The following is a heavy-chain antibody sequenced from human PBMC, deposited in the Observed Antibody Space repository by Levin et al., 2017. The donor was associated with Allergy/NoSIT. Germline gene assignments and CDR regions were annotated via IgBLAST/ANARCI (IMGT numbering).Heavy chain of an antibody. Sequence: SQTLSLTCAISGDSVSSNSAAWNWIRQSPSRGLEWLGRTYYRSKWYNDHAVSVKSRIIINPDTSKNQFSLHLNSVTPEDTAVYYCARDLLIASRLRSNYFDYWGQGILVTVSS. CDR2: TYYRSKWYN. CDR1: GDSVSSNSAA. V-gene: IGHV6-1*01. J-gene: IGHJ4*02. CDR3: ARDLLIASRLRSNYFDY. D-gene: IGHD6-6*01.